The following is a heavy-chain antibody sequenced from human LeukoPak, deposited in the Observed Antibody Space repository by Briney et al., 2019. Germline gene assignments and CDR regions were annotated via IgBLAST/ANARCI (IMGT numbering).Heavy chain of an antibody. J-gene: IGHJ4*02. CDR3: ARVEVAVADY. CDR1: NYSLSSDYY. D-gene: IGHD6-19*01. Sequence: PSETLSLTCTVSNYSLSSDYYWGWIRQPPGKGLEWIGSISQSGTTYYNPSLKSRVTISVDTSKNQFSLKLSSVTAADTAVYYCARVEVAVADYWGQGTLVTVSS. CDR2: ISQSGTT. V-gene: IGHV4-38-2*02.